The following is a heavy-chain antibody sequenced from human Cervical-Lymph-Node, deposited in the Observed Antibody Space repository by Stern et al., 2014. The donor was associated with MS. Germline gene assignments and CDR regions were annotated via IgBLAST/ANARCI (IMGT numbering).Heavy chain of an antibody. CDR2: ISSSSSTI. CDR3: ASLVGGYYDSSGYYPFDY. V-gene: IGHV3-48*02. J-gene: IGHJ4*02. Sequence: EVQLEESGGGLVQPGGSLRLSCAASGFTFSSYSMNWVRQAPGKGLEWVSYISSSSSTIYYADSVKGRFTISRDNAKNSLYLQMNSLRDEDTAVYYCASLVGGYYDSSGYYPFDYWGQGTLVTVSS. CDR1: GFTFSSYS. D-gene: IGHD3-22*01.